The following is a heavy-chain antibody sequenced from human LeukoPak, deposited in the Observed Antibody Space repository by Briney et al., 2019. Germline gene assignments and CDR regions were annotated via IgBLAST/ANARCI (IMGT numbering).Heavy chain of an antibody. CDR2: IIPIFGTA. V-gene: IGHV1-69*19. CDR3: ARLTLGVVIIPDYYYMDV. Sequence: SVKVSCKASGGTFSSYAVSWVRQAPGQGLEWMGGIIPIFGTANYAQKFQGRVTITADESTSTAYMELSSLRSEDTAVYYCARLTLGVVIIPDYYYMDVWGKGTTVTVSS. CDR1: GGTFSSYA. J-gene: IGHJ6*03. D-gene: IGHD3-3*01.